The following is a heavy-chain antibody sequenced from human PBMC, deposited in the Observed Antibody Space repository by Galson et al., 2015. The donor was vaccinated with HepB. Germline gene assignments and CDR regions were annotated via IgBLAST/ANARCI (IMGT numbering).Heavy chain of an antibody. CDR2: ISSSSSTI. D-gene: IGHD4-17*01. V-gene: IGHV3-48*01. CDR1: GFTFSSYS. CDR3: ARVEAYGDYPYYFDY. J-gene: IGHJ4*02. Sequence: SLRLSCAASGFTFSSYSMNWVRQAPGKGLEWVSYISSSSSTIYYADSVKGRFTISRDNAKNSLYLQMNSLRAEDTAVYYCARVEAYGDYPYYFDYWGQGTLVTVSS.